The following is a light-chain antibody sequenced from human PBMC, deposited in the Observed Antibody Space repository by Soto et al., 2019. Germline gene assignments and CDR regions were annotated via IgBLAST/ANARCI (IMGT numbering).Light chain of an antibody. CDR3: MQALQSWT. J-gene: IGKJ1*01. V-gene: IGKV2-28*01. CDR2: LGS. CDR1: QSLLHSNGNNY. Sequence: VVPQSPLSLPVTPGEPASISCRSSQSLLHSNGNNYLEWYLQTPGQSPQLLIYLGSNRASGVPDRFSGSGSGTDFTLKISRVEAEDVGVYYCMQALQSWTFGQGTKVDI.